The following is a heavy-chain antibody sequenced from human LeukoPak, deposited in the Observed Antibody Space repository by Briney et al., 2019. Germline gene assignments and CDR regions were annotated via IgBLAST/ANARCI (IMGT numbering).Heavy chain of an antibody. CDR3: ATNNWNPTGS. J-gene: IGHJ5*02. CDR1: GDTFSSYT. V-gene: IGHV1-69*02. Sequence: WASVKVSCKASGDTFSSYTISWVRQAPGQGLEWMGRIIPILGIANYAQKFQGRVTMTTDTSTSTAYMELRSLRSDDTAVYYCATNNWNPTGSWGQGTLVTVSS. D-gene: IGHD1-20*01. CDR2: IIPILGIA.